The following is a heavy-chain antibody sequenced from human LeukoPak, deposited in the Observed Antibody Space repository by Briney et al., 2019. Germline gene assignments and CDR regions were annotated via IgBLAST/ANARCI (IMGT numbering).Heavy chain of an antibody. CDR2: ITGGSGST. D-gene: IGHD1-1*01. V-gene: IGHV3-23*01. CDR3: AKDYGGLQLFDH. CDR1: GFTFSSYA. Sequence: PGGSLTLSCAASGFTFSSYAMSWARQAPGKGLECVSSITGGSGSTYYADSVKGRFTISRDNSKNTLYLQMDSLRAEDTAIYYCAKDYGGLQLFDHWGQGTLVTVSS. J-gene: IGHJ4*02.